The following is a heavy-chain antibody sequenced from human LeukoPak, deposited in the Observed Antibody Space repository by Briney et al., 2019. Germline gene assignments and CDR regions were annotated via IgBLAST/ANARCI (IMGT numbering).Heavy chain of an antibody. Sequence: GGSLRLSCAASGFTFDDYGMSWVRQAPGKGLEWVSGINWNGGSTGYADSVKGRFTISRDNSKNTLYLQMNSLRAEDTAVYYCAKETTTVTPIDYWGQGTLVTVSS. V-gene: IGHV3-20*04. CDR1: GFTFDDYG. D-gene: IGHD4-17*01. J-gene: IGHJ4*02. CDR3: AKETTTVTPIDY. CDR2: INWNGGST.